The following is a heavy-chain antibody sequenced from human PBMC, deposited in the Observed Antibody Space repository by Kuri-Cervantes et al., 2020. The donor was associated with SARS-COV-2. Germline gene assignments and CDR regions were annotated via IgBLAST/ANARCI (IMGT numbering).Heavy chain of an antibody. J-gene: IGHJ4*01. CDR1: GFTFSSYG. CDR2: ISCDGSNK. CDR3: AKDFSRMITFGGVIAPDY. V-gene: IGHV3-30*18. Sequence: GESLKISCAASGFTFSSYGMHWVRQAPGKGLEWVAVISCDGSNKYYADSVKGRFTISRDNSKNTLYLQMNSLRAEDTAVYYCAKDFSRMITFGGVIAPDYWGHGNPVNVSS. D-gene: IGHD3-16*02.